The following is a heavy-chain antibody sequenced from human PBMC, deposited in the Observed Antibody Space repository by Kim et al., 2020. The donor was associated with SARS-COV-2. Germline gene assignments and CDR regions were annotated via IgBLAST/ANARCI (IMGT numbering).Heavy chain of an antibody. CDR1: GGSISSSSYY. CDR2: IYYSGST. J-gene: IGHJ4*02. CDR3: ARDKYYDSSGYYVVFDY. D-gene: IGHD3-22*01. V-gene: IGHV4-39*07. Sequence: SETLSLTCTVSGGSISSSSYYWGWIRQPPGKGLEWIGSIYYSGSTYYNPSLKSRVTISVDTSKNQFSLKLSSVTAADTAVYYCARDKYYDSSGYYVVFDYWGQGTLVTVSS.